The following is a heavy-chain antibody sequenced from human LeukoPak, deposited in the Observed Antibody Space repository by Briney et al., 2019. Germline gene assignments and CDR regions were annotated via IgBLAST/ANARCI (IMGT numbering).Heavy chain of an antibody. Sequence: PSETLSLTCTVSGGSISSYYWSWIRQPPEKGLEWIGYIYYSGSTNYNPSLKSRVTISVDTSKNQFSLKLSSVTAADTAVYYCARSSLRYFDWSSSNYYMDVWGKGTTVTISS. CDR3: ARSSLRYFDWSSSNYYMDV. V-gene: IGHV4-59*01. CDR2: IYYSGST. CDR1: GGSISSYY. D-gene: IGHD3-9*01. J-gene: IGHJ6*03.